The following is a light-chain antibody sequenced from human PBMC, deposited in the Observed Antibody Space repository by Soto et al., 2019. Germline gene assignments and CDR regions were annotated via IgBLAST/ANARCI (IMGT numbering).Light chain of an antibody. V-gene: IGKV3-20*01. CDR3: QQYGSSPPSST. CDR2: GAS. Sequence: PGERASRSCRASQRVSSGYLAWYQQKPGQAPRLLIYGASNRATDIPDRFSGRGSGTDFTLTISRLEPEDLAVYYCQQYGSSPPSSTFGQGTKVDIK. J-gene: IGKJ1*01. CDR1: QRVSSGY.